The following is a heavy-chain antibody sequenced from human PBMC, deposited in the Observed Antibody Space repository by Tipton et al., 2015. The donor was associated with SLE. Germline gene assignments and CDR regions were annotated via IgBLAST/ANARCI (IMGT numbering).Heavy chain of an antibody. Sequence: TLSLTCTVSGGSISSGGYYWSWIRQHPGKGLEYIGYIYYNGNTYYNPSLKSRVTISLDTSKNQFSLKLTSVTAADTAVYYCARGSDGEYVRYFDVWGPGTLVTVSS. D-gene: IGHD4-17*01. V-gene: IGHV4-31*03. CDR2: IYYNGNT. J-gene: IGHJ2*01. CDR1: GGSISSGGYY. CDR3: ARGSDGEYVRYFDV.